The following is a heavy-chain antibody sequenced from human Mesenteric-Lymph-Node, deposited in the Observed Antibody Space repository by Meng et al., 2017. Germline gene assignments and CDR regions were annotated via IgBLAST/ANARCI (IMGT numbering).Heavy chain of an antibody. V-gene: IGHV4-30-4*01. CDR1: GGSLSSSDYY. CDR3: ARDSRMTTVLASQNDAFDI. D-gene: IGHD4-17*01. J-gene: IGHJ3*02. Sequence: QLQESGSGLVKPSQTLPPTCIVSGGSLSSSDYYWSWIRQPPRKGLEWIGYIYYSGSTYYNPSLKSRVTISVDTSKNQFSLKLRSVTAADTAVYYCARDSRMTTVLASQNDAFDIWGQETMVTVSS. CDR2: IYYSGST.